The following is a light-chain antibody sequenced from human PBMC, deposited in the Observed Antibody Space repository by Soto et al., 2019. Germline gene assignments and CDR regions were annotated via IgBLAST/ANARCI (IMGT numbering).Light chain of an antibody. CDR1: QSISSW. CDR3: QQYHTYPYT. CDR2: KAS. Sequence: DIRMTQSPSTLSASVGDRVTITCRASQSISSWLAWYQQKPGKAPKLLIYKASSLEGGVPSRFSGSGSGTEFTLTISSLQPDDFATYYCQQYHTYPYTFGQGTKLEIK. J-gene: IGKJ2*01. V-gene: IGKV1-5*03.